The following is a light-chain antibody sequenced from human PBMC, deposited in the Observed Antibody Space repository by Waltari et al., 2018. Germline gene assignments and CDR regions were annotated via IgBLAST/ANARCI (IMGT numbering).Light chain of an antibody. CDR1: QSISTW. V-gene: IGKV1-12*01. J-gene: IGKJ3*01. CDR3: QQAGSLPG. Sequence: DIQMTQSPSSVSASVGDRVTIACRASQSISTWLAWYQQKPGKAPKLLIYSASSLQSVAPSRFSGSGSGTDFTLTISSLQPEDSAIYFCQQAGSLPGFGPGTKLDIK. CDR2: SAS.